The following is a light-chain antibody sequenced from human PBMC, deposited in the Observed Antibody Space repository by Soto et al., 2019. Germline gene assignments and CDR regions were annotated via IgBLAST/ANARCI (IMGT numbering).Light chain of an antibody. Sequence: DIQMTQSPSSLSASVGDTVTITCRASQTVDTYLNWYQQRPGKAPQLLIFSASASQSGDPSKFFGSGSGTEFTLTIQNLQPEDLATYYCQQNYNTPYTFGQGTRLEI. CDR1: QTVDTY. CDR2: SAS. CDR3: QQNYNTPYT. V-gene: IGKV1-39*01. J-gene: IGKJ2*01.